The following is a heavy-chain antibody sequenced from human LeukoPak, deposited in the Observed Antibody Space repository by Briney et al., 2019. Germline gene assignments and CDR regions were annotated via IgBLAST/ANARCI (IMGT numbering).Heavy chain of an antibody. V-gene: IGHV1-69*06. D-gene: IGHD5-12*01. J-gene: IGHJ4*02. CDR3: AREGSSVATITDY. CDR1: GGTFSSYA. CDR2: IIPIFGTA. Sequence: SVKVSCKASGGTFSSYAISWVRQAPGQGLEWMGGIIPIFGTANYAQKFQGRVTITADKSTSTAYMELSSLRSEDTAVYYCAREGSSVATITDYWGQGTLVTVSS.